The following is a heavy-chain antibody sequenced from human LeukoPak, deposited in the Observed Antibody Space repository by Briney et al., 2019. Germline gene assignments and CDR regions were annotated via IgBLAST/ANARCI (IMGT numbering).Heavy chain of an antibody. CDR1: GFTFGDYA. V-gene: IGHV3-49*04. D-gene: IGHD2-2*01. J-gene: IGHJ6*02. Sequence: PGGSLRLSCTASGFTFGDYAMSWVRQAPGKGLEWVGFIRSKAYGGTTEYAASVKGRFTISRDDSKSIAYLQMNSLKTEDTAVYYCTRDQDIVVVPADGYYYYGMDVWGQETTVTVSS. CDR2: IRSKAYGGTT. CDR3: TRDQDIVVVPADGYYYYGMDV.